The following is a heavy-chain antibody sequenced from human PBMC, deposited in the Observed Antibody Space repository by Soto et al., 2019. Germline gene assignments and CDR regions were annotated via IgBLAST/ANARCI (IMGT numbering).Heavy chain of an antibody. CDR3: ARHGQELTYGMDV. Sequence: GASLKISCEGSGYRFTSYWIGCVRQMPGKGLEWMGIIYPGDSDTRYRPSFQGQVTISADKSISTAYLQWSSLKASDTAIYYCARHGQELTYGMDVWGQGTTVTVSS. J-gene: IGHJ6*02. CDR1: GYRFTSYW. D-gene: IGHD1-26*01. CDR2: IYPGDSDT. V-gene: IGHV5-51*01.